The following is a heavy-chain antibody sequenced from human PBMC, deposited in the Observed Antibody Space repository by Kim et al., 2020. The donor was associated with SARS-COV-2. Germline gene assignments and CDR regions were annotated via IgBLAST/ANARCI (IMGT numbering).Heavy chain of an antibody. V-gene: IGHV3-33*05. CDR2: ISYDGSNK. J-gene: IGHJ4*02. D-gene: IGHD6-13*01. CDR3: ARPRHYSSSWHFDY. CDR1: GFTFSSYG. Sequence: GGSLRLSCAASGFTFSSYGMHWVRQAPGKGLEWVAVISYDGSNKYYADSVKGRFTISRDNSKNTLYLQMNSLRAEDTAVYYCARPRHYSSSWHFDYWGQGTLVTVSS.